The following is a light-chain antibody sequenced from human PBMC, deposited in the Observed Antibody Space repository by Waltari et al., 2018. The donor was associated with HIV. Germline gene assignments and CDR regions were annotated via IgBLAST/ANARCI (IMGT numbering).Light chain of an antibody. J-gene: IGLJ3*02. Sequence: QSALTQPASVSGSPGQSITIPCTGTSTDAGDYNFVAWYQQHPGKAPKPIMYDVSNRPSGVSSRFSGSKSGNTASLTISGLQTEDEADYYCSSYRTGCIWVFGGGTKLTVL. CDR1: STDAGDYNF. V-gene: IGLV2-14*03. CDR2: DVS. CDR3: SSYRTGCIWV.